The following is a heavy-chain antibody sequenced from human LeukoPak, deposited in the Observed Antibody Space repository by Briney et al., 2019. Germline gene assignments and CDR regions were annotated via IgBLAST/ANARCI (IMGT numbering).Heavy chain of an antibody. J-gene: IGHJ4*02. D-gene: IGHD3-22*01. CDR3: ARHYDSSGYAFAVFDY. CDR2: INHSGST. Sequence: SETLSLTCAVYGGSFSGYYWSWIRQPPGKGLEWIGEINHSGSTNYNPSLKSRVTISVDTSKNQFSLKLSSVTAADTAVYYCARHYDSSGYAFAVFDYWGQGTLVTVSS. CDR1: GGSFSGYY. V-gene: IGHV4-34*01.